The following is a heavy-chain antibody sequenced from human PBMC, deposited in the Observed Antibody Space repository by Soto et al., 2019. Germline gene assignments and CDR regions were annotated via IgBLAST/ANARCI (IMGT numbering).Heavy chain of an antibody. D-gene: IGHD6-19*01. CDR1: GFTFSSYG. CDR2: IWYDGSNK. Sequence: GGSLRLSCAASGFTFSSYGMHWVRQAPGKGLEWVAVIWYDGSNKYYADSVKGRFTISRDNSKNTLYLQMNSLRAEDTAVYYCARGAVAGSIYFDYWGQGTLVTVSS. J-gene: IGHJ4*02. CDR3: ARGAVAGSIYFDY. V-gene: IGHV3-33*01.